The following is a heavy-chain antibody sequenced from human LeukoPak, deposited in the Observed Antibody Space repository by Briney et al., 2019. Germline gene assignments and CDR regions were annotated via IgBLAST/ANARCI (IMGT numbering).Heavy chain of an antibody. CDR1: GGSISSGGYS. CDR3: ARALLYPQGFDP. CDR2: IYHSGST. V-gene: IGHV4-30-2*01. D-gene: IGHD2-15*01. J-gene: IGHJ5*02. Sequence: PSQTLSPTCAVSGGSISSGGYSWSWTRQPPGKGLEWIGYIYHSGSTYYNPSLKSRVTISVDRSKNQFSLKLSSVTAADTDVYYCARALLYPQGFDPWGQGTLVTVSS.